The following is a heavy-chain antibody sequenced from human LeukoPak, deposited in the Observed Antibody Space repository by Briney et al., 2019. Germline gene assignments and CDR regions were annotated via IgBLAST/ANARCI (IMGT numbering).Heavy chain of an antibody. CDR1: GFTFDDYG. J-gene: IGHJ4*02. CDR2: INWNGGST. Sequence: GGSLRLSCAASGFTFDDYGMSWVRQAPGKGLEWVSGINWNGGSTGYADSVKGRFTISRDNAKNSLYLQMNSLRAEDTAVYYCAKEWETYYFDYWGQGTLVTVSS. V-gene: IGHV3-20*04. D-gene: IGHD1-26*01. CDR3: AKEWETYYFDY.